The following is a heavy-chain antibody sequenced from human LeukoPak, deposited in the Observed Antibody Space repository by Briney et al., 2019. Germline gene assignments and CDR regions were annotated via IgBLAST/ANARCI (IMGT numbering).Heavy chain of an antibody. J-gene: IGHJ4*02. D-gene: IGHD3-16*02. CDR1: GFTFSSYH. V-gene: IGHV3-23*01. CDR2: ISGSGGST. CDR3: AVRFDY. Sequence: GGSLRLSCAASGFTFSSYHMNWVRQAPGKGLEWVSEISGSGGSTYYADSVKGRFTISRDNTKNSLYLQMNSLRAEDTAVYYSAVRFDYWGQGILVTVSS.